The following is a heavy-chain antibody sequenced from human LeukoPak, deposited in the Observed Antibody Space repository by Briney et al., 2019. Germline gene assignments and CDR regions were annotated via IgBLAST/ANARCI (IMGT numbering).Heavy chain of an antibody. CDR3: ARTRSYYYGSGSTIDY. Sequence: SETLSLTCTVSGGSISSSSYYWGWIRQPPGKGLEWIGSIYYSGSTYYNPSLKSRVTISVDTSKNQFSLKLSSVTAADTAVYYCARTRSYYYGSGSTIDYWGQGTLVTVSS. D-gene: IGHD3-10*01. CDR2: IYYSGST. J-gene: IGHJ4*02. CDR1: GGSISSSSYY. V-gene: IGHV4-39*07.